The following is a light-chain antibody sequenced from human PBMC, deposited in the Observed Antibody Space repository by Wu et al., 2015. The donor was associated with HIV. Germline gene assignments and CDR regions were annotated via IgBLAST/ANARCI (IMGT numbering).Light chain of an antibody. CDR3: QLYDSSSYT. J-gene: IGKJ2*01. V-gene: IGKV3-20*01. CDR2: GSS. Sequence: EIVLTQSPGTLSLSPGERATLSCRTSQTINTKYLAWYQQKFGQAPRLLIYGSSIRATGIPDRFSGSGSGTDFSLTISRLEPEDFTVYYCQLYDSSSYTFGQGTKLETK. CDR1: QTINTKY.